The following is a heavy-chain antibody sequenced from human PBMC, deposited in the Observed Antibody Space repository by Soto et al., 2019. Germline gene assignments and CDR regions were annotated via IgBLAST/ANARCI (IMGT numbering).Heavy chain of an antibody. V-gene: IGHV3-21*01. Sequence: PGGSLRLSCAASGFTFSSYSMNWVRQAPGKGLEWVSSISSSSYIYYADSVKGRFTISRDNAKNSLYLQMNSLRAEDTAVYYCARDHCGGDCYSNYYGMDVWGQGTTVTVSS. CDR3: ARDHCGGDCYSNYYGMDV. J-gene: IGHJ6*02. D-gene: IGHD2-21*02. CDR1: GFTFSSYS. CDR2: ISSSSYI.